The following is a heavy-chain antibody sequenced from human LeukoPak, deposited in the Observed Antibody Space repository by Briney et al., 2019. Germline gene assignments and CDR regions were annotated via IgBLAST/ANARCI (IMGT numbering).Heavy chain of an antibody. D-gene: IGHD2/OR15-2a*01. J-gene: IGHJ4*02. CDR3: AREDTALIIEN. CDR2: IYTSGST. V-gene: IGHV4-61*02. Sequence: SETLTLTCTVSGGSISSGSYYWSWIRQPAGKGLEWIGRIYTSGSTNYNPSLKSRITISVDTSKNQFSLKLNSVTAADTAVYYCAREDTALIIENWGQGTLVTVSS. CDR1: GGSISSGSYY.